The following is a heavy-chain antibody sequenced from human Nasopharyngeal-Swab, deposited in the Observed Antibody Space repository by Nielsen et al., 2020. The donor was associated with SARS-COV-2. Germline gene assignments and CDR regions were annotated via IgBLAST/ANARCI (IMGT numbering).Heavy chain of an antibody. D-gene: IGHD6-19*01. CDR1: GSSFTSYW. CDR3: ARHVNSIAVAGIDY. J-gene: IGHJ4*02. CDR2: IYPGDSDT. V-gene: IGHV5-51*01. Sequence: GGSLRLSCKGSGSSFTSYWIGWVRQMPGKGLEWMGIIYPGDSDTRYSPSFQGQVTISADKSISTAYLQWSSLKASDTAMYYCARHVNSIAVAGIDYWGQGTLVTVSS.